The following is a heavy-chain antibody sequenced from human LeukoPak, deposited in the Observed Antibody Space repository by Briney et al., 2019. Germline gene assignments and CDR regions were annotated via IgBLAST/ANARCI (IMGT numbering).Heavy chain of an antibody. J-gene: IGHJ4*02. D-gene: IGHD3-3*01. V-gene: IGHV4-4*02. CDR2: IYHSGST. Sequence: SETLSLTCAVSGGSISSSNWWSWVRQPPGQGLEWIGEIYHSGSTNYNPSLKSRVTISVDKSKNQFSLKLSSVTAADTAVYYCARGYDFWSDYYFDYWGQGTLVTVSS. CDR3: ARGYDFWSDYYFDY. CDR1: GGSISSSNW.